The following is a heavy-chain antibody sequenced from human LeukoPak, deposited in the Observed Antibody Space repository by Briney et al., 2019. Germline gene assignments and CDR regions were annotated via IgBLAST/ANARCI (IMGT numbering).Heavy chain of an antibody. D-gene: IGHD6-19*01. CDR3: ARDVSLAVAGRVFGF. V-gene: IGHV3-11*04. CDR2: ISSSGSNT. CDR1: GFTFRDYF. Sequence: GGSLRLSCAASGFTFRDYFMSWIRQAPGKGLEFISYISSSGSNTYHEDSLKGRFTISRDNTKNSLYLQMTSLRAEDTAVYYCARDVSLAVAGRVFGFWGQGALVTVSS. J-gene: IGHJ4*02.